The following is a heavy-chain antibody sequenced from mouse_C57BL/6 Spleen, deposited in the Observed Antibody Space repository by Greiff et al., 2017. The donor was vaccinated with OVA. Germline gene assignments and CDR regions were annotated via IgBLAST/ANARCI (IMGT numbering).Heavy chain of an antibody. CDR2: IWRGGST. CDR1: GFSLTSYG. J-gene: IGHJ1*03. Sequence: QVQLQQSGPGLVQPSQSLSITCTVSGFSLTSYGVPWVRQSPGKGLEWLGVIWRGGSTDYNAAFMSRLSITKDNSKSKVFFKMNSLQADDTAIDYCAKPVVEGYFDVWGTGTTVTVSS. CDR3: AKPVVEGYFDV. V-gene: IGHV2-5*01. D-gene: IGHD1-1*01.